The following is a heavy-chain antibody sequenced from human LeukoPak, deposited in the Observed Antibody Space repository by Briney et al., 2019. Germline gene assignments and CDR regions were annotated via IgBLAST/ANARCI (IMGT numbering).Heavy chain of an antibody. Sequence: RSETLSLTCTVSGGSISSYYWSWIRQPPGKGLEWIGYIYYSGSTNYNPSLKSRVTISVDTSKNQFSLKLSSVTAADTAVYYCARGYYDSSGYYPSYFDYWGQGTLVTVSS. V-gene: IGHV4-59*01. J-gene: IGHJ4*02. D-gene: IGHD3-22*01. CDR3: ARGYYDSSGYYPSYFDY. CDR2: IYYSGST. CDR1: GGSISSYY.